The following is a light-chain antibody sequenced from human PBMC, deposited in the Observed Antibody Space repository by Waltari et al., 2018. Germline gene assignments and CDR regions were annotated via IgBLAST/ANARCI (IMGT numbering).Light chain of an antibody. Sequence: QSALTQPASVSGSPGQSITISCTGTSSDVGGYNLVSWYQQHPGEVPKLMIYEVTKRPSGISNRSSTSSSGNTASLTISWLHAEDEADYYCCSFAGSTTVIFGGGTRLTVL. CDR1: SSDVGGYNL. J-gene: IGLJ2*01. CDR2: EVT. CDR3: CSFAGSTTVI. V-gene: IGLV2-23*02.